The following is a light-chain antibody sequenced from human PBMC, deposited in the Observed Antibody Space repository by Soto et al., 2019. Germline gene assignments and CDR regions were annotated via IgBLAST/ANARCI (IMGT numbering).Light chain of an antibody. J-gene: IGLJ2*01. CDR3: ETWHNNARV. CDR1: SGHSKYI. V-gene: IGLV4-60*03. CDR2: LGSSGSY. Sequence: QPVLTQSSSASASLGSSVKLTCTLSSGHSKYIIAWHQQQPGKAPRYLMKLGSSGSYNRWSGVPDRFSGSSSGADRYLTISNLPSVDGADYYCETWHNNARVFGGGTKLTVL.